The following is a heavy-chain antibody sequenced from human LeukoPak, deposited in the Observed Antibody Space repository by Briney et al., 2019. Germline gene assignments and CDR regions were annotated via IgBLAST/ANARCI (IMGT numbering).Heavy chain of an antibody. V-gene: IGHV3-11*01. CDR1: GFTFSDYY. D-gene: IGHD6-13*01. CDR3: ARDSRGIAAAGTFDY. Sequence: GSLGLSCAASGFTFSDYYMSWIRQAPGKGLEWVSYISSSGSTIYYADSVKGRFTISRDNAKNSLYLQMNSLRAEDTAVYYCARDSRGIAAAGTFDYWGQGTLVTVSS. CDR2: ISSSGSTI. J-gene: IGHJ4*02.